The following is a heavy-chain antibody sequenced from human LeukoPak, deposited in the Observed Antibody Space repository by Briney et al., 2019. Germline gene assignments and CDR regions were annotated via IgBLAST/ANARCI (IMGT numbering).Heavy chain of an antibody. Sequence: GGSLRLSCAASEINVTTNYMTWIRQAPGKGLEWVSLIYGDNAAYYAESVRGRFIISRDSLKNTLFLQMNSPRTEDTAVYYCVSSTGQQFIPYDYWGHGTHVTVSS. D-gene: IGHD6-13*01. V-gene: IGHV3-66*02. CDR2: IYGDNAA. CDR1: EINVTTNY. J-gene: IGHJ4*01. CDR3: VSSTGQQFIPYDY.